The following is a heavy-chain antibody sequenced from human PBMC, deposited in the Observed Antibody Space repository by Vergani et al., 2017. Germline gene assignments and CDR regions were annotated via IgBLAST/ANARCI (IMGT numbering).Heavy chain of an antibody. V-gene: IGHV1-69*01. CDR2: IIPIFGTA. CDR3: ARAPGIAAAGNVYYYYGMDV. D-gene: IGHD6-13*01. CDR1: GGTFSSYA. J-gene: IGHJ6*02. Sequence: QVQLVQSGAEVKKPGSSVKVSCKASGGTFSSYAISWVRQAPGQGLEWMGGIIPIFGTANYAQKFQVRVTITADESTSTAYMELSSLRSEDTAVYYCARAPGIAAAGNVYYYYGMDVWGQGTTVTVSS.